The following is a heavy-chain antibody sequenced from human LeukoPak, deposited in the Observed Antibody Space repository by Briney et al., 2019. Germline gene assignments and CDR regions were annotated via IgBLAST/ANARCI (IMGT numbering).Heavy chain of an antibody. V-gene: IGHV4-34*01. D-gene: IGHD6-13*01. CDR1: GFTFSNYA. CDR3: ARHVERSWYIPAKRNWFDP. Sequence: PGGSLRLSCAASGFTFSNYAMSWVRQAPGKGLEWIGEINHSGSTNYNPSLKSRVTISVDTSKNQFSLKLSSVTAADTAVYYCARHVERSWYIPAKRNWFDPWGQGTLVTVSS. CDR2: INHSGST. J-gene: IGHJ5*02.